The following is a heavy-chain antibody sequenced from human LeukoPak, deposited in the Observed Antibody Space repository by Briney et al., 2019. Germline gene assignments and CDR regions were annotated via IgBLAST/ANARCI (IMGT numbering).Heavy chain of an antibody. CDR2: ISGSGSGGNT. D-gene: IGHD2-15*01. V-gene: IGHV3-23*01. Sequence: GGSLRLSCAVSGFTFSNYAMSWVRQAPGKGLEWVSNISGSGSGGNTYYADSVKGRFTISRDSSKNTLYLQMNSLRAEDTAVYYCAKSGLNRFDYWGQGTLVTVSS. CDR1: GFTFSNYA. J-gene: IGHJ4*02. CDR3: AKSGLNRFDY.